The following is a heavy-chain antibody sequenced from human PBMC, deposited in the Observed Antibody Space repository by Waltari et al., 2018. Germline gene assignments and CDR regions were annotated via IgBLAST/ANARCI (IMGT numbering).Heavy chain of an antibody. D-gene: IGHD2-8*02. CDR1: GYTFTDYH. Sequence: QVQLVQSGAEVTKPGASVKVSCKPSGYTFTDYHITWVRQAPGQGLEWMGWINPKSGGTYYAQTFQGWVTMTRDTSTSTVDMELSSLKSDDTAMYYCARRSCTGECYAPYVYWGQGSLVTVSS. V-gene: IGHV1-2*04. CDR3: ARRSCTGECYAPYVY. J-gene: IGHJ4*02. CDR2: INPKSGGT.